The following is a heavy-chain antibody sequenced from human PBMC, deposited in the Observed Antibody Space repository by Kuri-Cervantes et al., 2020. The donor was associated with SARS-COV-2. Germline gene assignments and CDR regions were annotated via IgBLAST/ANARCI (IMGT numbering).Heavy chain of an antibody. Sequence: SETLSLTCTVSGGSISSYYWSWIRQPPGKGLEWIGYIYYSGSTNYNPSLKSRVTISVDTSKNQFSLKLSSVTAADTAVYYCARTAYQLSVYYYYYYMDVWGKGTTVTVSS. V-gene: IGHV4-59*08. CDR3: ARTAYQLSVYYYYYYMDV. D-gene: IGHD2-2*01. J-gene: IGHJ6*03. CDR2: IYYSGST. CDR1: GGSISSYY.